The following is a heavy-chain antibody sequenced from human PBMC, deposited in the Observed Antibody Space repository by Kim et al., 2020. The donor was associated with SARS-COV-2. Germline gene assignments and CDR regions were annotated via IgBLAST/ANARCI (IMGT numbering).Heavy chain of an antibody. D-gene: IGHD6-13*01. Sequence: GGSLRLSCAASGFTFDDYAMHWVRQAPGKGLEWVSGISWNSGSIGYADSVKGRFTISRDNAKNSLYLQMNSLRAEDTALYYCAKAIAAAGTHYYYGMDV. CDR2: ISWNSGSI. V-gene: IGHV3-9*01. CDR3: AKAIAAAGTHYYYGMDV. CDR1: GFTFDDYA. J-gene: IGHJ6*01.